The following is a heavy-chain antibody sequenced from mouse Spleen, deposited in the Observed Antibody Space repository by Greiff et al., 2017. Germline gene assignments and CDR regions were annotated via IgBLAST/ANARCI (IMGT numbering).Heavy chain of an antibody. Sequence: QVQLQQSGAELVRPGASVTLSCKASGYTFTDYEMHWVKQTPVHGLEWIGAIDPETGGTAYNQKFKGKAILTADKSSSTAYMELRSLTSEDSAVYYCTSYYGSSPYAMDYWGQGTSVTVSS. CDR2: IDPETGGT. D-gene: IGHD1-1*01. CDR1: GYTFTDYE. CDR3: TSYYGSSPYAMDY. V-gene: IGHV1-15*01. J-gene: IGHJ4*01.